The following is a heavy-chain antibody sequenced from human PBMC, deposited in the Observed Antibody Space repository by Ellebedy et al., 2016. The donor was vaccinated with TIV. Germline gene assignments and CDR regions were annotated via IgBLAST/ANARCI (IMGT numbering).Heavy chain of an antibody. V-gene: IGHV1-18*01. Sequence: AASVKVSCKASGYTFRNFGLFWVRQAPGQGLEWMGCLSPANGKTKYAENFQGRITMTTDTSTNTVYMELRSLRSDDTAVYYCARGRINMRVPTTRDDTFGIWGQGTMVTISS. J-gene: IGHJ3*02. CDR2: LSPANGKT. CDR3: ARGRINMRVPTTRDDTFGI. D-gene: IGHD1-14*01. CDR1: GYTFRNFG.